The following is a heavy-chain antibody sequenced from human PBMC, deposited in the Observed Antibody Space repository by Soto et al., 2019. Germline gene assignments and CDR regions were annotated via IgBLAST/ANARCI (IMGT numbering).Heavy chain of an antibody. J-gene: IGHJ6*02. D-gene: IGHD5-18*01. CDR3: ARRSRYGLGVYGIDV. Sequence: GASLKISCKGSGYSFTSYWIGWVRQMPGKGLEWMGIIYPGDSDTRYSPPFQGQGTISADKSISTAYLQGSSLKASDTAMYYCARRSRYGLGVYGIDVWGQGTTVTVSS. CDR1: GYSFTSYW. V-gene: IGHV5-51*01. CDR2: IYPGDSDT.